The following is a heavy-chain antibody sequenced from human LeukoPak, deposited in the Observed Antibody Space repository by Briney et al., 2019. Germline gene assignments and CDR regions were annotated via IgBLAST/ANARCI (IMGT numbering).Heavy chain of an antibody. CDR2: IYYSGST. CDR1: GGSISSYY. J-gene: IGHJ2*01. V-gene: IGHV4-59*01. CDR3: ARDTYGDWYFDL. Sequence: SETLSLTCTVSGGSISSYYWSWIRQPPGKGLEWIGYIYYSGSTNYNPSLNSRVTISVDTSKNQFSLKLSSVTAADTAVYYCARDTYGDWYFDLWGRGTPVTVSS. D-gene: IGHD3-10*01.